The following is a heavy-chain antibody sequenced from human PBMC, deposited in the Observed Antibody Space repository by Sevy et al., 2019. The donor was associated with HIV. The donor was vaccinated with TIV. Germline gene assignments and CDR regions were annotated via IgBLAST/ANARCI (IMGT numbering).Heavy chain of an antibody. CDR2: ISWNCGSI. J-gene: IGHJ6*02. CDR3: AKDISDCSGGSCDYYYYYGMDV. V-gene: IGHV3-9*01. CDR1: GFTFDDYA. D-gene: IGHD2-15*01. Sequence: GGSLRLSCAASGFTFDDYAMHWVRQAPGKGLEWVSGISWNCGSIGYADSVKGRFTISRDNAKNSLYLQMNSLRAEDTALYYCAKDISDCSGGSCDYYYYYGMDVWGQGTTVTVSS.